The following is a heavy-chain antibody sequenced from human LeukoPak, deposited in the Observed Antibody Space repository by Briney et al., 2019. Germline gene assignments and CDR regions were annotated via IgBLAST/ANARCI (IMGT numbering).Heavy chain of an antibody. J-gene: IGHJ4*02. Sequence: SVKVSCKASGGTFSSYAISWVRRAPGQGLEWMGRIIPILGIANYAQKFQGRVTITADKSTSTAYMELSSLRSEDTAVYYCARVDRDAEENFDCWGQGTLVTVSS. CDR3: ARVDRDAEENFDC. CDR2: IIPILGIA. D-gene: IGHD5-24*01. CDR1: GGTFSSYA. V-gene: IGHV1-69*04.